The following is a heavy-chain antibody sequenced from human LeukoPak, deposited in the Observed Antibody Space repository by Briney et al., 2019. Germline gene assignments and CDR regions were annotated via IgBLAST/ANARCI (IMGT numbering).Heavy chain of an antibody. V-gene: IGHV1-69*05. J-gene: IGHJ4*02. Sequence: SVKVSCKASGGTFSSYAISWVRQAPGQGLEWMGRIIPIFGTANYAQKFQGRVTITTDESRSTAYMELSSLRSEDTAGYYCARSYYGSGSYYTSFDYWGQGNLVTVSS. CDR1: GGTFSSYA. CDR2: IIPIFGTA. D-gene: IGHD3-10*01. CDR3: ARSYYGSGSYYTSFDY.